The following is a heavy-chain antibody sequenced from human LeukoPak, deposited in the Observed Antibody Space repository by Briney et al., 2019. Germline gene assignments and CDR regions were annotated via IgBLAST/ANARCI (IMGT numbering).Heavy chain of an antibody. J-gene: IGHJ5*02. D-gene: IGHD3-10*01. V-gene: IGHV1-69*05. Sequence: ASVKVSCKASGGTFSSYAISWVRQAPGQGLEWMGRIIPIFGTANYAQKFQGRVTITTDESTSTAYMELSSLRSEDAAVYYCARDSDTSVREASPWGQGTMVTVSS. CDR1: GGTFSSYA. CDR3: ARDSDTSVREASP. CDR2: IIPIFGTA.